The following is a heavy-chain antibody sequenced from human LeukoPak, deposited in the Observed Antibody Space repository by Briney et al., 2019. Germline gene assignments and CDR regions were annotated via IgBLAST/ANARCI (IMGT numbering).Heavy chain of an antibody. CDR1: GFTVSSNY. CDR2: IYSGGST. V-gene: IGHV3-66*01. CDR3: ARSLGYCSGGSCYRYFQH. Sequence: GGSLRLSCAASGFTVSSNYMSWVRQAPGKGLEWVSVIYSGGSTYYADSVKGRFTISRDNAKNSLYLQMNSLRAEDTAVYYCARSLGYCSGGSCYRYFQHWGQGTLVTVSS. J-gene: IGHJ1*01. D-gene: IGHD2-15*01.